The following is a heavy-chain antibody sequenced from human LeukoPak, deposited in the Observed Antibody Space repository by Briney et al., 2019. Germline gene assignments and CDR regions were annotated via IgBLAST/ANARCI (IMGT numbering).Heavy chain of an antibody. CDR3: ARDTTNYYDSSGYYYYWYFDL. CDR1: GFTFSSYS. Sequence: PGGSLRLSGAASGFTFSSYSMNWVRQAPGKGLEWVSVIYSGGSTYYADSVKGRFTISRDNSKNTLYLQMNSLRAEDTAVYYCARDTTNYYDSSGYYYYWYFDLWGRGTLVTVSS. J-gene: IGHJ2*01. V-gene: IGHV3-53*01. CDR2: IYSGGST. D-gene: IGHD3-22*01.